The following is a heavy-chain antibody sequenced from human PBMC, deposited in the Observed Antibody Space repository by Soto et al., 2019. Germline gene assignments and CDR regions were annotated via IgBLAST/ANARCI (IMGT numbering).Heavy chain of an antibody. CDR3: SRERGAVASTADAFDF. J-gene: IGHJ3*01. CDR1: GGAIPGYY. V-gene: IGHV4-59*01. D-gene: IGHD6-19*01. Sequence: NPSETLSLTCNVSGGAIPGYYWNWIRQPPGRGLEWIGYVYFSGSTKYNPSLKSRVTILVDMSKNQFSLRLTSVTSADTAVYYCSRERGAVASTADAFDFWGQGTMVTVSS. CDR2: VYFSGST.